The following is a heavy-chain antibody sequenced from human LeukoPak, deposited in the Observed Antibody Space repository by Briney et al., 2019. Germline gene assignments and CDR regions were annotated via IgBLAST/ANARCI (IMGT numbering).Heavy chain of an antibody. CDR2: IYYSGST. Sequence: SETPSLTCTVSGGSISSYYWSWIRQPPGKGLEWIGYIYYSGSTNYNPSLKSRVTISVDTSKNQFSLKLSSVTAADTAVYYCATGGSAYAFDIWGQGTMVTVSS. CDR3: ATGGSAYAFDI. D-gene: IGHD2-15*01. V-gene: IGHV4-59*01. CDR1: GGSISSYY. J-gene: IGHJ3*02.